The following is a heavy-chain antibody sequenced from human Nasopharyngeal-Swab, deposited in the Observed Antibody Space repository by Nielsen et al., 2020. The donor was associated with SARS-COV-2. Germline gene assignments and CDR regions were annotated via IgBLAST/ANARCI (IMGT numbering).Heavy chain of an antibody. V-gene: IGHV4-59*08. CDR3: ARLSPISGSYYFDY. CDR1: GGSISSYY. D-gene: IGHD1-26*01. CDR2: IYYSGST. J-gene: IGHJ4*02. Sequence: SETLSLTCTFSGGSISSYYWSWIRQPPGKGLEWIGYIYYSGSTNYNPSLKSRVTISVDTSKNQFSLKLSSVTAADTAVYYCARLSPISGSYYFDYWGQGTLVTVSS.